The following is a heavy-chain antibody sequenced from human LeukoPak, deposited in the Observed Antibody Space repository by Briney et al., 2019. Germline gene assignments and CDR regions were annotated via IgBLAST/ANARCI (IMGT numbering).Heavy chain of an antibody. CDR3: ARGYSSADY. D-gene: IGHD5-18*01. J-gene: IGHJ4*02. Sequence: GGSLRLSCAASGLNVTTNNMNWVRQAPGKGLEWVSVIYRGGSTLNANSVKGRFTISRDSSRNTLFLQMNSLRAQDTAVYYCARGYSSADYWGQGTLVTLSS. V-gene: IGHV3-53*01. CDR1: GLNVTTNN. CDR2: IYRGGST.